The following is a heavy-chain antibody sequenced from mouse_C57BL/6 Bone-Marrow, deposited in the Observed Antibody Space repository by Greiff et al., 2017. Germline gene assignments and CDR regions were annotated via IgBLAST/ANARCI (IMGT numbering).Heavy chain of an antibody. CDR2: IWSGGST. V-gene: IGHV2-2*01. Sequence: QVQLQQSGPGLVQPSQSLSITCTVSGFSLTSYGVHWVRQSPGKGLEWLGVIWSGGSTDYNAAFISRLSISKDNSKSQVFFKINSLQADDTAIYYCARNRMMVTTYYFDYWGQGTTLTVSS. J-gene: IGHJ2*01. CDR3: ARNRMMVTTYYFDY. CDR1: GFSLTSYG. D-gene: IGHD2-3*01.